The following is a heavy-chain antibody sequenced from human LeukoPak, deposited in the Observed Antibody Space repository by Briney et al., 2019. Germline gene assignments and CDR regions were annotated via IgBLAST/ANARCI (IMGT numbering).Heavy chain of an antibody. Sequence: GGSLRLSCAASGFTVSSNDISWVRQAPGKGLEWVSVVYSGGTTYFADSVKGRFTISRDDFKNTLYLQMNSLRAEDTAVYYCARDTPTSGFREFIFYYYGLDVWGQGTTVTVSS. CDR2: VYSGGTT. CDR3: ARDTPTSGFREFIFYYYGLDV. D-gene: IGHD3-10*01. J-gene: IGHJ6*02. CDR1: GFTVSSND. V-gene: IGHV3-66*01.